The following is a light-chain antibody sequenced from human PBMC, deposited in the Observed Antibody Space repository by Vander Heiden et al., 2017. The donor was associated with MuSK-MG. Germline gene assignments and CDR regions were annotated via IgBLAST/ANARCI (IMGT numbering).Light chain of an antibody. V-gene: IGLV2-23*01. CDR2: ADT. Sequence: QSALTQPASVSGSPGQSITVSCTGTNSDVGFYNLVSWYQHHPGKAPKLIITADTGRPSGVSLRFSASKSANTASLTISGLQAEDEADDYCCSYAGSDGYVFGSGTTVTGL. J-gene: IGLJ1*01. CDR3: CSYAGSDGYV. CDR1: NSDVGFYNL.